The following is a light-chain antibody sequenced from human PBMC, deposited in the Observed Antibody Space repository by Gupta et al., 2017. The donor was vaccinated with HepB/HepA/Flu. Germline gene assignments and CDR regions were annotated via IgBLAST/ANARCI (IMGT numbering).Light chain of an antibody. CDR3: SAGDNSRSAHV. J-gene: IGLJ1*01. Sequence: NAKITCTGNNNKVGSEGAGWPQQTQGHPPKLLYYKNNDRPSGISERFSASRSGNTASLTITGLQAEDEADYFCSAGDNSRSAHVFGTGTKVNIL. V-gene: IGLV10-54*04. CDR2: KNN. CDR1: NNKVGSEG.